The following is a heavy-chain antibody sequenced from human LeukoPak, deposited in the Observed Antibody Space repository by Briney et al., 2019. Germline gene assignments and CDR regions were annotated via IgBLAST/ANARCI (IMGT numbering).Heavy chain of an antibody. CDR1: GFTFSSYW. D-gene: IGHD3-9*01. J-gene: IGHJ4*02. Sequence: GGSQRLSCAASGFTFSSYWMNWARRAPGKGLEWVANIKQDGSEKNYVDSVKGRFTISRDNAKNSLYLQMNNLRVEDTAMYYCAGGTGFIIKDWGQGTLVTVSS. CDR3: AGGTGFIIKD. V-gene: IGHV3-7*03. CDR2: IKQDGSEK.